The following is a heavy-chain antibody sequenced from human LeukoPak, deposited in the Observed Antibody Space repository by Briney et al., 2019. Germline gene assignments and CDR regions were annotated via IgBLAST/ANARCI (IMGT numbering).Heavy chain of an antibody. CDR3: ARDPDILTGVSYDI. J-gene: IGHJ3*02. D-gene: IGHD3-9*01. CDR1: GFTFSSDW. Sequence: GPSLRLSCAASGFTFSSDWMNWVRQAPGKGLEWVANINQDGRKKYYVDSVKGRFTISRDNAKNSLFLQMNSLRVEDTAVYYCARDPDILTGVSYDIWGQGTKVTVSS. V-gene: IGHV3-7*05. CDR2: INQDGRKK.